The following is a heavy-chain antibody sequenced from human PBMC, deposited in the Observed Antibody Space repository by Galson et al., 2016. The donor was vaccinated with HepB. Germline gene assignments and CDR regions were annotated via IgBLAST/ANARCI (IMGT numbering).Heavy chain of an antibody. D-gene: IGHD4-23*01. CDR1: GFTFSSYA. CDR3: ARDYYGGNSVVCAY. Sequence: SLRLSCAAYGFTFSSYAMYWVRQAPGKGLEWVAAISYDGSNKYYADSVKGRLTISRDNSKNTLYLQINSLRAEDTAVYYSARDYYGGNSVVCAYWGQGTLVTVSS. CDR2: ISYDGSNK. J-gene: IGHJ4*02. V-gene: IGHV3-30-3*01.